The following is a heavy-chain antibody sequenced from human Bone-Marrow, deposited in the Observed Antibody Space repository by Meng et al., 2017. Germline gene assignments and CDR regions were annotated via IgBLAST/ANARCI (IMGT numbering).Heavy chain of an antibody. CDR3: TRDGYSDCSRTSCFDY. Sequence: QVLLVQSGAGLGQPGGSVMVSCKTSGYTLSSYAIHWLRQAPGQGLEWMGWIDPNTRSQRYAQGFKGRLVFSSDTPDSTAYLEISGLKADDTAVYYCTRDGYSDCSRTSCFDYWGQGTLVTVSS. CDR1: GYTLSSYA. J-gene: IGHJ4*02. V-gene: IGHV7-4-1*02. D-gene: IGHD2-2*01. CDR2: IDPNTRSQ.